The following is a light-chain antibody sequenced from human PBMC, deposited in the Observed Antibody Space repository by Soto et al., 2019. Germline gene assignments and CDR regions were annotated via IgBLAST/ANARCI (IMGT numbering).Light chain of an antibody. V-gene: IGKV1-13*02. CDR1: QGITRA. CDR2: DAS. Sequence: AIQLTKPPSSLSASVGEGATITCRQSQGITRALAWYQQRPGKAPNLLIYDASSLESGVPSRFSGSGSGTDFTLTISSLQPEDFASYYCQQFNSYPHTFGQGTKLEIK. J-gene: IGKJ2*01. CDR3: QQFNSYPHT.